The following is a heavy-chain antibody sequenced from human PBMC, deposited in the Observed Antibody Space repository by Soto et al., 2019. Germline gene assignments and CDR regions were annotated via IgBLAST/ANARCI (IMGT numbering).Heavy chain of an antibody. V-gene: IGHV2-5*02. J-gene: IGHJ4*02. CDR2: IYWDDDK. Sequence: QITLKESGPTLVKPTQTLTLTCTFSGFSLSTSGVGVGWIRQPPGKALEWLALIYWDDDKRYSPSLKSRLTIXKXXSKNHVVLTMTNMDPVDTATYYCAHLYGDYVPFDYWGQGTLVTVSS. D-gene: IGHD4-17*01. CDR1: GFSLSTSGVG. CDR3: AHLYGDYVPFDY.